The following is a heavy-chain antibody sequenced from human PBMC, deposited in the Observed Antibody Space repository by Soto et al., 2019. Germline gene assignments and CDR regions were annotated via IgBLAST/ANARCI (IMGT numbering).Heavy chain of an antibody. D-gene: IGHD3-3*01. J-gene: IGHJ1*01. CDR3: ATGVIWIGYFTVDS. Sequence: SVWVSCKASGGSFGKSSINWVRQTPGQGLEWLGGFIPVYRTLNYAQKFQGRVTITADESTGTAYMTLSSLASDDTAVYYCATGVIWIGYFTVDSWGQCTRVTVSS. CDR1: GGSFGKSS. V-gene: IGHV1-69*13. CDR2: FIPVYRTL.